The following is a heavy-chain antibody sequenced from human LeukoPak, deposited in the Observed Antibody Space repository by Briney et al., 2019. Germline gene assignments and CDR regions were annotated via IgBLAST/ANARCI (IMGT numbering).Heavy chain of an antibody. CDR3: ARGRGIAAAGDFDY. CDR2: MNPNSGNT. Sequence: ASVKVSCKASGYTFTSYDLNWVRQATGQGLEWMGWMNPNSGNTGYAQKFQGRVTMTRNTSISTAYMELSSLRSEDTAVYYCARGRGIAAAGDFDYWGQGTLVTVSS. CDR1: GYTFTSYD. V-gene: IGHV1-8*01. D-gene: IGHD6-13*01. J-gene: IGHJ4*02.